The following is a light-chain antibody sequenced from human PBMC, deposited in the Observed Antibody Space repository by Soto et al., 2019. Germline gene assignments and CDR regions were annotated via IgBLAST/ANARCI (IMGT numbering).Light chain of an antibody. Sequence: DIQMTQSPSSLSASVGDRVTITCRASQSISSWLAWYQQKPGEAPKLLIYQASSLASGVPSRFSGSGSGTEFTLTISSLQPDDFATYYCQQYNSYWTFGQGTKVDIK. V-gene: IGKV1-5*03. CDR1: QSISSW. J-gene: IGKJ1*01. CDR3: QQYNSYWT. CDR2: QAS.